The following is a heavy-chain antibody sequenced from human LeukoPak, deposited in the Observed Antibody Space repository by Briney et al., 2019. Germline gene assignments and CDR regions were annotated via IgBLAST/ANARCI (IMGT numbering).Heavy chain of an antibody. V-gene: IGHV3-7*01. CDR2: IKQDGSEK. CDR1: GFTFSRYC. Sequence: GGTLRLSCAASGFTFSRYCMSWVRQAPGKGPEWVANIKQDGSEKYYVDSVRGRFTISRDNARISLYLQMNSLRAEDTAVYYCATHCSSVSCSLATFDIWGQGTMVTVSS. J-gene: IGHJ3*02. CDR3: ATHCSSVSCSLATFDI. D-gene: IGHD2-2*01.